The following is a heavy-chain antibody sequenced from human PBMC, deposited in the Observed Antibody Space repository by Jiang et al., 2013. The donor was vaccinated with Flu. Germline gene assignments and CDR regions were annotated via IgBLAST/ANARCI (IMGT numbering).Heavy chain of an antibody. CDR3: ASGTLLWFGSPDDY. J-gene: IGHJ4*02. V-gene: IGHV1-3*01. D-gene: IGHD3-10*01. Sequence: KVSCKASGYTFTSYAMHWVRQAPGQRLEWMGWINAGNGNTKYSQKFQGRVTITRDTSASTAYMELSSLRSEDTAVYYCASGTLLWFGSPDDYWGQGTLVTVSS. CDR1: GYTFTSYA. CDR2: INAGNGNT.